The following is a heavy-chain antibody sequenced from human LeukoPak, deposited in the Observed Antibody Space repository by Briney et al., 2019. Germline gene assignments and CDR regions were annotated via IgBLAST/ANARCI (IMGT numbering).Heavy chain of an antibody. CDR2: TYYRSKWYI. Sequence: SQTLSLTCAISGDSVSGNSATWNWIRQSPSRGLEWLGRTYYRSKWYIDYAVSVRSRVSINSDTSKNQLSLQLNSVTPEDTAVYYRARGALNFDYWSQGTLVTVSS. J-gene: IGHJ4*02. CDR3: ARGALNFDY. CDR1: GDSVSGNSAT. V-gene: IGHV6-1*01.